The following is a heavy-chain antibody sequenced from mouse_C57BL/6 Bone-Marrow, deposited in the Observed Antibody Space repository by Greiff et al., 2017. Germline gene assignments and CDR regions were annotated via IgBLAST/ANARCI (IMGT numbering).Heavy chain of an antibody. CDR1: GYAFTNYL. V-gene: IGHV1-54*01. Sequence: VQLQQSGAELVRPGTSVKVSCKASGYAFTNYLIEWVKQRPGQGLEWIGVINPGSGGTNYNEKFKGKATLTADKSSSTAYMQLSSLTSEDSAVYFCARSLGDGLDYWGQGTTLTVSS. D-gene: IGHD3-3*01. J-gene: IGHJ2*01. CDR3: ARSLGDGLDY. CDR2: INPGSGGT.